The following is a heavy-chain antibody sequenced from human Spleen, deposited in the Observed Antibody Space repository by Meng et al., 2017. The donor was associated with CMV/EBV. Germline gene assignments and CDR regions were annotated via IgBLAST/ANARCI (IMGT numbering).Heavy chain of an antibody. J-gene: IGHJ1*01. Sequence: FTIGDYYLTWIRQAPGKGLEWLSYISSRGSTIYYAESVQGRFTISRDNAKDSLYLQMNSLRAEDTAVYYCARGAADATTSRRYFHHWGQGTLVTVSS. CDR3: ARGAADATTSRRYFHH. V-gene: IGHV3-11*04. CDR2: ISSRGSTI. D-gene: IGHD1-26*01. CDR1: FTIGDYY.